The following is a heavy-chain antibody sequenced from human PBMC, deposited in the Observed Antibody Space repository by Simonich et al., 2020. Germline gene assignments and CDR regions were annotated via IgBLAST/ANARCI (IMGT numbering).Heavy chain of an antibody. CDR3: ARVTREWLVFY. CDR2: IYKSGST. CDR1: GGSISSSSYY. Sequence: QLQLQESGPGLVKPSETLSLTCTVSGGSISSSSYYWGWIRQPPGKGLEWIGSIYKSGSTYYNPSLKSRVTISVDTSKNQFSLKLSSVTAADTAVYYCARVTREWLVFYWGQGTLVTVSS. D-gene: IGHD6-19*01. J-gene: IGHJ4*02. V-gene: IGHV4-39*07.